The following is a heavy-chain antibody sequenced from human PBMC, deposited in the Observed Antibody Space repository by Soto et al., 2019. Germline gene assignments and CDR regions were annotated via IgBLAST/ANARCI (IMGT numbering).Heavy chain of an antibody. J-gene: IGHJ4*02. CDR1: GFTFSSYG. V-gene: IGHV3-33*01. CDR2: IWYDGSNK. Sequence: GGSLRLSCAASGFTFSSYGMHWVRQAPGKGLEWVAVIWYDGSNKYYADSVKGRFTISRDNSKNTLYLQMNSLRAEDTAVYYCARDAYRFDARTPGYYFDYWGQGTLVTVSS. D-gene: IGHD2-21*01. CDR3: ARDAYRFDARTPGYYFDY.